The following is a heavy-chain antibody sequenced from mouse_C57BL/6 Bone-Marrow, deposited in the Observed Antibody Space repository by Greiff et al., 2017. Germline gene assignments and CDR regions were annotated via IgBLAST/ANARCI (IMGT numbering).Heavy chain of an antibody. CDR1: GFSLTSYG. V-gene: IGHV2-6-1*01. D-gene: IGHD2-4*01. CDR2: ICSDGST. CDR3: ARHHDYDGAWFAY. J-gene: IGHJ3*01. Sequence: VQRVESGPGLVAPSQSLSITCTVSGFSLTSYGVHWVRQPPGKGLEWLVVICSDGSTTYNSALKSRLSISKDNSKSQVFLKMNSLQTDDTAMYYCARHHDYDGAWFAYWGQGTLVTVSA.